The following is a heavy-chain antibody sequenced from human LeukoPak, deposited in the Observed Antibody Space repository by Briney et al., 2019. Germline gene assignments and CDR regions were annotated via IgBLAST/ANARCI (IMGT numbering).Heavy chain of an antibody. V-gene: IGHV4-39*01. CDR3: ARRKRSSSTNWFDP. D-gene: IGHD6-13*01. CDR2: IYYSGST. J-gene: IGHJ5*02. CDR1: GGSISSSSYY. Sequence: SETLSLTCTVSGGSISSSSYYWGWIRQPPGKGLEWIGSIYYSGSTYYNPSLKSRVTISVDTSKNQFSLKLSSVTAADTAVYYCARRKRSSSTNWFDPWGQGTLVTVPS.